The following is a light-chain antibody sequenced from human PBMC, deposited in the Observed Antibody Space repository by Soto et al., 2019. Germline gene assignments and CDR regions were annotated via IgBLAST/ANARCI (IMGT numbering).Light chain of an antibody. CDR1: QSLAYSDGNTY. CDR3: MQGTHWPPYT. J-gene: IGKJ2*01. CDR2: KVS. V-gene: IGKV2-30*01. Sequence: DVVMTQSPLSLPVTLGQPASISCRSSQSLAYSDGNTYLNWFQQRPGQSPRRLIYKVSNRDSGVPDRFSGSVSGTDFTLKISRVEAEDVGVYYCMQGTHWPPYTFGQGTELEIK.